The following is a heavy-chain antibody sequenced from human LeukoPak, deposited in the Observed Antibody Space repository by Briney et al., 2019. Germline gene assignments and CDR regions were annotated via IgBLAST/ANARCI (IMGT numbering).Heavy chain of an antibody. Sequence: ASVKVSCKTSGYSFTDYYMHWVRQAPGQGLEWMGIINPSGGSTSYAQKFQGRVTMTRDMSTSTVYMELSSLRSEDTAVYYCARVYPYGDYPEDYWGQGTLVIVSS. CDR3: ARVYPYGDYPEDY. V-gene: IGHV1-46*01. CDR2: INPSGGST. CDR1: GYSFTDYY. D-gene: IGHD4-17*01. J-gene: IGHJ4*02.